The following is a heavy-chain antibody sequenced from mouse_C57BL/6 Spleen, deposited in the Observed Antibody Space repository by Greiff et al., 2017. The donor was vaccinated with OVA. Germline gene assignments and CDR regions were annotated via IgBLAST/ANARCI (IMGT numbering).Heavy chain of an antibody. J-gene: IGHJ2*01. CDR3: ARRHSVSPLYFDD. CDR2: IDPATGGP. CDR1: GFTIKNSY. D-gene: IGHD6-2*01. V-gene: IGHV14-3*01. Sequence: VQLQQSGAELVRPGASVKLSCKASGFTIKNSYMHWVKQRPEQGLEWIGSIDPATGGPEYAPKFQGKAILTADTSSNTAYLHLSSLTSEDSAIYDCARRHSVSPLYFDDWGPGTTLTVSS.